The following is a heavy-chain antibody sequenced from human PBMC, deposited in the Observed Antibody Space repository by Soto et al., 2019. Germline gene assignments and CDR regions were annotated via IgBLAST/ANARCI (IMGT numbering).Heavy chain of an antibody. CDR2: ITPSLNIT. Sequence: QLQLVQSGAEVRKPESSVKVSCKASGGTFSHHAMSWVRQAPGQGLEWMGRITPSLNITNYAQKFQGRVTITADRSTSTAYMELSSLTSEDTAVFYCATEAAYCGGDCYLYWGQGTLVTVSS. D-gene: IGHD2-21*02. CDR3: ATEAAYCGGDCYLY. V-gene: IGHV1-69*04. J-gene: IGHJ4*02. CDR1: GGTFSHHA.